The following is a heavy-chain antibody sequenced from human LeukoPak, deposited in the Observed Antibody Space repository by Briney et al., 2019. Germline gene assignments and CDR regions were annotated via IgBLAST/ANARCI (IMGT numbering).Heavy chain of an antibody. D-gene: IGHD4-23*01. CDR2: INSDGSST. CDR3: AKDRWSPGRPYYFDY. Sequence: PRGSLRLSCATSGFTFSSYWMHWVRQAPGKGLVWVSRINSDGSSTSYADTVKGRFTISRDNSKNTLYLQMDSLRAEDTAVYYCAKDRWSPGRPYYFDYWGQGTLVTVSS. V-gene: IGHV3-74*01. J-gene: IGHJ4*02. CDR1: GFTFSSYW.